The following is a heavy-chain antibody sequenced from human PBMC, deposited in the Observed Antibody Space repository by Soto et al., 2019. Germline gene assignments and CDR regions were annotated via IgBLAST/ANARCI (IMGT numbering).Heavy chain of an antibody. D-gene: IGHD4-17*01. Sequence: GGSLRLSCAASGFTFNSYAMHWVRQAPGKGLEWVAVISYDGSNKYYADSVKGRFTISRDNSKNTLYLQMNSLKAEDTAVYYCARDSFTVAYGMDVWGQGTTVTVSS. J-gene: IGHJ6*02. V-gene: IGHV3-30-3*01. CDR1: GFTFNSYA. CDR3: ARDSFTVAYGMDV. CDR2: ISYDGSNK.